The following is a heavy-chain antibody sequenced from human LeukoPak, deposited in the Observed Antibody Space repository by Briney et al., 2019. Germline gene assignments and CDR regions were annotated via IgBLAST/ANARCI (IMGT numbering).Heavy chain of an antibody. J-gene: IGHJ3*02. Sequence: SETLSLTCTVSGGSISSSSYYWGWIRQPPGKGLEWIGSIYYSGSTYYNPSLKSRVTISVDTSKNQFSLKLSSVTAADTAVYYCARDVHRYIWNASFAFDIWGQGTMVTVSS. CDR2: IYYSGST. D-gene: IGHD1-1*01. CDR1: GGSISSSSYY. V-gene: IGHV4-39*07. CDR3: ARDVHRYIWNASFAFDI.